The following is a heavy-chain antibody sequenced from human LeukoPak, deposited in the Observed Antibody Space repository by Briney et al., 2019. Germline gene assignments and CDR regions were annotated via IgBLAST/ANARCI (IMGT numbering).Heavy chain of an antibody. D-gene: IGHD3-22*01. V-gene: IGHV1-69*05. J-gene: IGHJ3*02. CDR2: IIPIFGTA. Sequence: SVKVSCKASGGTLTSYAISWVRQAPGHKVERMGGIIPIFGTANYAQKLQGRVTITTDEYTSTAYMELSSLRSEDTAVYYCARARTGYYYDSSGYRARGSFDIWGQGTMVTVSS. CDR1: GGTLTSYA. CDR3: ARARTGYYYDSSGYRARGSFDI.